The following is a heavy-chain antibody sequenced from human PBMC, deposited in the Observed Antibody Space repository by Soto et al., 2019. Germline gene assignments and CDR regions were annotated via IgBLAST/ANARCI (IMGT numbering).Heavy chain of an antibody. CDR3: ARGFSGSYSPNFDY. D-gene: IGHD3-10*01. J-gene: IGHJ4*02. Sequence: ASVKVSCKASGYTFTGYYMHWVRQAPGQGLEWMGWINPNSGGTNYAQKFQGWVTMTRDTSISTAYMELSRLRSDDTAVYYCARGFSGSYSPNFDYWGQGTLVTVSS. CDR2: INPNSGGT. CDR1: GYTFTGYY. V-gene: IGHV1-2*04.